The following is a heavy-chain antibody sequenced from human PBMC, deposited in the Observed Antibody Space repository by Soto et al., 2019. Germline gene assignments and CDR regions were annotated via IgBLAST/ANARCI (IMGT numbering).Heavy chain of an antibody. D-gene: IGHD6-13*01. Sequence: QVQLVQSGAEVKKPGSSVKVSCKASGDTLSTYTISWVRQAPEQGLEWMGWIIPVLDMPIYAQKFQGRVTISAEKSRSKVYMELSSLRSDDTAVYYCARGIAAGTDYWGQGTLVTVSS. CDR1: GDTLSTYT. J-gene: IGHJ4*02. CDR3: ARGIAAGTDY. V-gene: IGHV1-69*02. CDR2: IIPVLDMP.